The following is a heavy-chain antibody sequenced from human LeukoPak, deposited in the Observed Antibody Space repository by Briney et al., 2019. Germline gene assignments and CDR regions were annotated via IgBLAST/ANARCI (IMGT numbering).Heavy chain of an antibody. CDR1: GDSISSVVNY. CDR3: ARVLSSSSSAFDI. Sequence: SETLSLTCTVSGDSISSVVNYWGWVRQHPGKGLEWIGYIYYSGSTYYNPSLKSRLSISVDPSRHQFSHKLNSVTAADTAVYYCARVLSSSSSAFDIWGQGTVVTVFS. V-gene: IGHV4-31*03. J-gene: IGHJ3*02. CDR2: IYYSGST. D-gene: IGHD6-6*01.